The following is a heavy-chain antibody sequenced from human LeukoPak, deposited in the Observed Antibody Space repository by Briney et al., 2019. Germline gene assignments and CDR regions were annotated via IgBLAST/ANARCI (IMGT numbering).Heavy chain of an antibody. V-gene: IGHV4-59*12. Sequence: SETLSLTCTVSGGSISSYYWSWIRQPPGKGLEWIGYIYYSGSTNYNPSLKSRVTISGDKSKNQFSLKLSSVTAADTAVYYCARASHDYGDYSHFDYWGQGTLVTVSS. D-gene: IGHD4-17*01. CDR3: ARASHDYGDYSHFDY. CDR2: IYYSGST. J-gene: IGHJ4*02. CDR1: GGSISSYY.